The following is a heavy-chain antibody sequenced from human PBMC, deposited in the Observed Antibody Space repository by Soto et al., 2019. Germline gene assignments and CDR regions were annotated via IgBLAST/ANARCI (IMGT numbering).Heavy chain of an antibody. D-gene: IGHD2-2*01. J-gene: IGHJ5*02. Sequence: ASVKVSCKASGYTFTSYGISWVRQAPGQGLEWMGWISAYNGNTNYAQKLQGRVTMTTETSTSTAYMELRSLRSDDTAVYYCARSRDCSSTSCYAGVWFDPWGQGTLVTVSS. CDR3: ARSRDCSSTSCYAGVWFDP. V-gene: IGHV1-18*01. CDR1: GYTFTSYG. CDR2: ISAYNGNT.